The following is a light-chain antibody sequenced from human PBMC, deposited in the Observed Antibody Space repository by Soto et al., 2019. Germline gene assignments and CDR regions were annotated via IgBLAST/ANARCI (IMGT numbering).Light chain of an antibody. V-gene: IGKV3-20*01. CDR3: QQYAWSQK. Sequence: EIVLTQSPGTLSLSPGERATLACRASQSLSSSYLAWYQQKPGQAPRLLIYDASSRATGIPDRFSGSGSGTDFTLTISRMEPEDFAVYFCQQYAWSQKLGQGTKGDIK. CDR2: DAS. CDR1: QSLSSSY. J-gene: IGKJ1*01.